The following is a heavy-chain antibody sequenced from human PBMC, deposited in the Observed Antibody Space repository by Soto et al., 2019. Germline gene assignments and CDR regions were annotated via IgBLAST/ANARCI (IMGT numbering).Heavy chain of an antibody. V-gene: IGHV3-21*01. Sequence: EVQLVESGGGLVKPGGSLRLACTATGFTFSSHNMNWVRQAPGKGLEWVSYISTWSSYTFYADSLKGLFTISGDNAKTALFLQMNSLRAEDTAVYYCARATHDYGALDYWGQGALVTVSS. CDR3: ARATHDYGALDY. CDR2: ISTWSSYT. CDR1: GFTFSSHN. J-gene: IGHJ4*02. D-gene: IGHD4-17*01.